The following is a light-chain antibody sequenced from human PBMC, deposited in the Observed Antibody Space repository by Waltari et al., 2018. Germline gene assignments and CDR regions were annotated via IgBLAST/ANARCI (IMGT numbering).Light chain of an antibody. Sequence: DIQMTQSPSSLSASVGDRVTITCQASQDISNYLNWYQQKPGKAPQLLVHDATKLETGVPSRFSGSQSGTHFTLTINSLQPEDIATYYCQRYDNLPVFAFGPGTKVHIK. V-gene: IGKV1-33*01. CDR3: QRYDNLPVFA. CDR2: DAT. CDR1: QDISNY. J-gene: IGKJ3*01.